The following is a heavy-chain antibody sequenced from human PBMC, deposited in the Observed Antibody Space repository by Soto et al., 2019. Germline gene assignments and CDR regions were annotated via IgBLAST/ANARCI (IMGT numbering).Heavy chain of an antibody. CDR3: ARDHNDYGDFLAAFDI. V-gene: IGHV1-18*01. Sequence: ASVKVSCKASGYIFTSYGISWVRQAPGQGLEWMGWISAYNGNTNYAQKLQGRVTMTTDTSTSTAYMELRSLRSDDTAVYYCARDHNDYGDFLAAFDIWGQGTMVTVSS. D-gene: IGHD4-17*01. CDR1: GYIFTSYG. J-gene: IGHJ3*02. CDR2: ISAYNGNT.